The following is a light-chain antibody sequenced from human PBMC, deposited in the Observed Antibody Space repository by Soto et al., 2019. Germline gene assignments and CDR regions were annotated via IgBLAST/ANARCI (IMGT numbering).Light chain of an antibody. V-gene: IGKV3-11*01. CDR3: QQRSNWPPT. CDR2: DAS. J-gene: IGKJ2*01. CDR1: QSVSTY. Sequence: EIVLTQSPATLSLSPGERATLSCRASQSVSTYLAWYQQKPGQAPSLLIYDASSRATGIPARFSGSASGTDFTLTISSLEPEDFAVYYCQQRSNWPPTFGQGTKLEIK.